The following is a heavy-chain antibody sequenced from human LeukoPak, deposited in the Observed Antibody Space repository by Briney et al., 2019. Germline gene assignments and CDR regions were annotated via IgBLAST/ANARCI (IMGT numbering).Heavy chain of an antibody. V-gene: IGHV7-4-1*02. D-gene: IGHD6-19*01. CDR3: ARVPSSGWNPDYYYYYMDA. J-gene: IGHJ6*03. Sequence: ASVKVSCKASGSTFTSYAMNWVRQAPGQGLEWMGWINTKTGNATYAQGFTGRFVLSLDTSVTTAYLQISSLKAEDTAVYYCARVPSSGWNPDYYYYYMDAWGRGTTVTVSS. CDR2: INTKTGNA. CDR1: GSTFTSYA.